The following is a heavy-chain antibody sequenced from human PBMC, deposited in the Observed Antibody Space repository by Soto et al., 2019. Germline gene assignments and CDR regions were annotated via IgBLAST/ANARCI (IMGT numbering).Heavy chain of an antibody. CDR3: ASWTTVTTGYFDY. Sequence: PSETLSLTCTVSGGSISSGDYYWSWIRQPPGKGLEWIGYIYYSGSTYYNPSLKSRVTISVDTSKNQFPLKLSSVTAADTAVYYCASWTTVTTGYFDYWGQGTLVTVSS. CDR2: IYYSGST. D-gene: IGHD4-17*01. J-gene: IGHJ4*02. CDR1: GGSISSGDYY. V-gene: IGHV4-30-4*01.